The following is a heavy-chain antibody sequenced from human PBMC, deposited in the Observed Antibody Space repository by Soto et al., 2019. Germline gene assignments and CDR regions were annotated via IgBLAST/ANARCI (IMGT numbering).Heavy chain of an antibody. CDR1: GGSFSGYC. V-gene: IGHV4-34*01. Sequence: QVELQQWGAGLLKPSETLSLTCAVYGGSFSGYCWSWIRQSPGKGLVWIGDINHSGSTNYNPSLKSRVIISVDTSKNQFSLKLTSMTAADTAVYYCTRGAPGYWGQGILVTVSS. CDR3: TRGAPGY. D-gene: IGHD2-15*01. J-gene: IGHJ4*02. CDR2: INHSGST.